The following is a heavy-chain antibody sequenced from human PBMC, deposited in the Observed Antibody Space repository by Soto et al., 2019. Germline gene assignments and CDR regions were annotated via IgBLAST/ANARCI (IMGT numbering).Heavy chain of an antibody. Sequence: SETLSLTCTVSGDSISRGSYYWTWIRQPPGKGLEWIGYIYYSGSTNYNPSLKSRVTISVDTSKNQFSLKLSSLRAEDTAVYYCAASYSSGWQIDYWGQGTLVTVSS. V-gene: IGHV4-61*01. CDR3: AASYSSGWQIDY. CDR2: IYYSGST. CDR1: GDSISRGSYY. J-gene: IGHJ4*02. D-gene: IGHD6-19*01.